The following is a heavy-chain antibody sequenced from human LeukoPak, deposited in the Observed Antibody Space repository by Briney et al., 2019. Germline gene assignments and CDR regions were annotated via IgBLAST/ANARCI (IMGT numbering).Heavy chain of an antibody. J-gene: IGHJ6*02. D-gene: IGHD3-10*01. V-gene: IGHV3-53*01. Sequence: GGSLRLSCAASGFTVSSNYMTWVRQAPGKGLEWVSIIYSGGSIYYADSVKGRFTISRDNSKNTLYHQMNSLRAEDTAVYYCARRVWFEYGMDVWGQGTTVTVSS. CDR3: ARRVWFEYGMDV. CDR1: GFTVSSNY. CDR2: IYSGGSI.